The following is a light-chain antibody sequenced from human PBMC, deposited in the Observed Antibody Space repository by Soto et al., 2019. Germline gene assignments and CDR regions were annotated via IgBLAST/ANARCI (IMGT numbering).Light chain of an antibody. CDR1: QSVSSSS. CDR2: VAS. V-gene: IGKV3-20*01. Sequence: EIVLTQSPDTLSLSPGERATLSCRASQSVSSSSLAWYQHKPGQAPRLLIYVASRRATGIPDRFSGSGSGTEFTLTITRLEPEDFAVYYCQQHGSGPWTFGQGTKVEIK. CDR3: QQHGSGPWT. J-gene: IGKJ1*01.